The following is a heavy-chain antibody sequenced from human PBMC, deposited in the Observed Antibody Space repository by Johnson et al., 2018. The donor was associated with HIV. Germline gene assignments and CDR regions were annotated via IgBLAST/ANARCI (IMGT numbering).Heavy chain of an antibody. Sequence: QVQLVESGGGVVQPGGSLRLSCAASGFTFSSYGMHWVRQAPGKGLEWVSVIYSGDTTYYADSVKGRFTISRDNSKNTLYLQMNSLRAEDTAVYYCARAYSYGAFDIWGLGTKVTVSS. V-gene: IGHV3-NL1*01. CDR1: GFTFSSYG. J-gene: IGHJ3*02. CDR2: IYSGDTT. D-gene: IGHD5-18*01. CDR3: ARAYSYGAFDI.